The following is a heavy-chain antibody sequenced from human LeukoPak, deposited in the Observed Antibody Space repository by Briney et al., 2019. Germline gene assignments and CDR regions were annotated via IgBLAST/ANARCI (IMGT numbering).Heavy chain of an antibody. D-gene: IGHD3-16*01. CDR1: GFTFSRRA. CDR2: LNTGETT. V-gene: IGHV3-23*01. Sequence: PGGSLRLSCAAFGFTFSRRAMNWVRQAPGKGLEWVACLNTGETTFYAESVKGRFTISTDRSQSTLVLQMNNLRDDDTAVYYCTRGSLDIWGHGTMVTVS. CDR3: TRGSLDI. J-gene: IGHJ3*02.